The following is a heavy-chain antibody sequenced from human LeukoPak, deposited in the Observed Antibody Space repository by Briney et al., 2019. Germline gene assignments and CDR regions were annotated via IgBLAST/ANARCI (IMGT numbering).Heavy chain of an antibody. Sequence: PGRSLRLSCAASGFTFSSYGMHWVRQAPGKGLEWVAVISYDGSNKYYADSVKGRFTISRDNSKNTLYLQMNSLRAEDTAVYYCVLLYSSAGYDYWGQGTLVTVFS. V-gene: IGHV3-30*03. D-gene: IGHD6-19*01. CDR3: VLLYSSAGYDY. J-gene: IGHJ4*02. CDR1: GFTFSSYG. CDR2: ISYDGSNK.